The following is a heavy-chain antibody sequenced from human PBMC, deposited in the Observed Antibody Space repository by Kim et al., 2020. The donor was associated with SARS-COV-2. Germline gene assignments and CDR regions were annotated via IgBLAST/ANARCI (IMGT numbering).Heavy chain of an antibody. D-gene: IGHD3-10*01. V-gene: IGHV4-39*01. CDR2: IYYSGST. Sequence: SETLSLTCTVSGGSISSSSYYWGWIRQPPGKGLEWIGSIYYSGSTYYNPSLKSRVTISVDTSKNQFSLKLSSVTAADTAVYYCAVSGERGDWFDPWGQGTLVTVSS. CDR1: GGSISSSSYY. CDR3: AVSGERGDWFDP. J-gene: IGHJ5*02.